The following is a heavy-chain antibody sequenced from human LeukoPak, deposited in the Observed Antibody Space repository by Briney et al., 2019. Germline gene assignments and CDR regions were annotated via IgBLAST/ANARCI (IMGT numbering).Heavy chain of an antibody. CDR3: AKTPSGTLSAPTGYFDY. CDR1: GFTFRSYA. D-gene: IGHD1-14*01. Sequence: GGSLRLSCAASGFTFRSYAMSWVRQAPGKGLEWVSAISGSGGSTYYADSVKGRFTISRDNSKNTLYLQMNSLRAEDTAVYYCAKTPSGTLSAPTGYFDYWGQGTLVTVSS. V-gene: IGHV3-23*01. J-gene: IGHJ4*02. CDR2: ISGSGGST.